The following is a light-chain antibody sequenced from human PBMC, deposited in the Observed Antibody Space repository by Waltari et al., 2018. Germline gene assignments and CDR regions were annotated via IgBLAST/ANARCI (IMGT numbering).Light chain of an antibody. CDR1: QSLLHSNGYNY. CDR3: MQALQTPLT. J-gene: IGKJ4*01. V-gene: IGKV2-28*01. Sequence: DIVMTQSPLSLPVTPGEPASISCRSSQSLLHSNGYNYLDWYRQKPGQSPQLLRYLGSNRASGVPDRFSGSGSGTDFTLKISIVEAEDVGVYYCMQALQTPLTFGGGTKVEIK. CDR2: LGS.